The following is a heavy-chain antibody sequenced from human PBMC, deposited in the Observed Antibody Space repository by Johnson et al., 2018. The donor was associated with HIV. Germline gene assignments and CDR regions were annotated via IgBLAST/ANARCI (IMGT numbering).Heavy chain of an antibody. J-gene: IGHJ3*02. CDR2: ISYAGSNK. CDR3: AKGGYCSGGSCYPDAFYI. Sequence: VQLVESGGGVVQPGGSLRLSCAASAFTFSSYAMHWVRQAPGKGLEWVAVISYAGSNKYYADSVKGRFTISRDNSKNTLYLQMNSLRAEDTAVYYCAKGGYCSGGSCYPDAFYIWGQGTMVTVSS. D-gene: IGHD2-15*01. CDR1: AFTFSSYA. V-gene: IGHV3-30-3*02.